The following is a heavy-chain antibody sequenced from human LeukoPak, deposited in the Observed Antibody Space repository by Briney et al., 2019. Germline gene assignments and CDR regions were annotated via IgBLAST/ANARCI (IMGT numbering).Heavy chain of an antibody. V-gene: IGHV3-9*01. Sequence: GRSLRLSCAASGFTFDDYAMHWVRQAPGKGLEWVSGISWNSGSIGYADSVRGRFTISRDNAKNSLYLQMNSLRAEDTALYYCAKDIGSGWYYFDYWGQGTLVTVSS. CDR2: ISWNSGSI. D-gene: IGHD6-19*01. J-gene: IGHJ4*02. CDR1: GFTFDDYA. CDR3: AKDIGSGWYYFDY.